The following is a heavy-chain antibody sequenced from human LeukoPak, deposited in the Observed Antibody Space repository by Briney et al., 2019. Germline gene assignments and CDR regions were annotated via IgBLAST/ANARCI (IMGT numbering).Heavy chain of an antibody. J-gene: IGHJ5*02. CDR2: INPNSGGT. D-gene: IGHD2-2*01. V-gene: IGHV1-2*02. Sequence: ASVKVSCKASGYTFTGSYMHWVRQAPGQGLEWMGWINPNSGGTNYAQKFQGRVTMTRDTSISTAYMELSRLRSDDTAVYYCARDLGYCSSTSCHDWFDPWGQGTLVTVSS. CDR1: GYTFTGSY. CDR3: ARDLGYCSSTSCHDWFDP.